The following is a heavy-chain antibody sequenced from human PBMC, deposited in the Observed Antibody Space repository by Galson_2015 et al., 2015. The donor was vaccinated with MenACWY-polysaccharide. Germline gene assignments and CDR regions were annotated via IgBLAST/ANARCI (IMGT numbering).Heavy chain of an antibody. V-gene: IGHV4-59*01. CDR1: GGSINSYY. D-gene: IGHD2-8*01. J-gene: IGHJ5*02. CDR3: AREVMVSNSFGWFGP. CDR2: THSSGTT. Sequence: SETLSLTCTVSGGSINSYYWNWIRQSPGQGLEWIGWTHSSGTTKYNPSLKNRVTISVDASKNQFSLKLSSVTAADTAVYYCAREVMVSNSFGWFGPWGQGTLVTVSS.